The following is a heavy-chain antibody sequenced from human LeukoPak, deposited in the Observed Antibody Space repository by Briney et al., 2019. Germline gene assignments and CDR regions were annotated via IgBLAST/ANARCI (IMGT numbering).Heavy chain of an antibody. CDR3: AASSIAALSSDY. CDR2: ISAYNGNT. J-gene: IGHJ4*02. D-gene: IGHD6-6*01. CDR1: GYTFTSYG. Sequence: ASVKVSCKASGYTFTSYGISWVRQAPGQGLEWMGWISAYNGNTNYAQKPQGRVTMTTDTSTSTAYMELRSLRSDDTAVYYCAASSIAALSSDYWGQGTLVTVSS. V-gene: IGHV1-18*01.